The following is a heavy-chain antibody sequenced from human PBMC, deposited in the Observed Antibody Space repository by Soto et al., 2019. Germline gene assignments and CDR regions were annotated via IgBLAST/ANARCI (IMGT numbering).Heavy chain of an antibody. CDR2: ISSSSSTI. CDR3: ARDLVVVAATPDAFDI. CDR1: GFTFSSYS. V-gene: IGHV3-48*01. J-gene: IGHJ3*02. Sequence: GGSLRLSCAASGFTFSSYSMNWVRQAPGKGLEWVSYISSSSSTIYYADSVEGRFTISRDNAKNSLYLQMNSLRAEDTAVYYCARDLVVVAATPDAFDIWGQGTMVTVSS. D-gene: IGHD2-15*01.